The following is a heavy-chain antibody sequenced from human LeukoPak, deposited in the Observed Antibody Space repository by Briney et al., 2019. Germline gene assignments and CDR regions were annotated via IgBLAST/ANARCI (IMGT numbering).Heavy chain of an antibody. CDR2: IKQDGSEK. CDR1: GFTFSSYW. Sequence: GGSLRLSCAVSGFTFSSYWMSWVRQAPGKGLEWVANIKQDGSEKYYVDSVKGRFTISRDNAKNSLYLQMNSLRAEDTAVYYCARKDYYSNSNSLDVWGQGTTVTVSS. D-gene: IGHD4-11*01. J-gene: IGHJ6*02. V-gene: IGHV3-7*01. CDR3: ARKDYYSNSNSLDV.